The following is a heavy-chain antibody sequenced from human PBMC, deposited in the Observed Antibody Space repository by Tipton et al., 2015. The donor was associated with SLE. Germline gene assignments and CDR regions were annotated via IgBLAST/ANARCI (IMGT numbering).Heavy chain of an antibody. CDR2: INHSGST. CDR3: ARGVQLSPRAFDI. J-gene: IGHJ3*02. D-gene: IGHD2-2*01. V-gene: IGHV4-34*01. Sequence: TLSLTCTVSGASISSYYWSWIRQPPGKGLEWIGEINHSGSTNYNPSLKSRATISVDTSKNQFSLKLSSVTAADTAVYYCARGVQLSPRAFDIWGQGAMVTVSS. CDR1: GASISSYY.